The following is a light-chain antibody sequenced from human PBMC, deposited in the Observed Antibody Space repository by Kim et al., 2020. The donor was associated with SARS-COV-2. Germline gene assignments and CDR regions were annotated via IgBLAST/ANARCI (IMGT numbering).Light chain of an antibody. J-gene: IGLJ3*02. CDR3: QLWDSSSDHWV. V-gene: IGLV3-21*04. CDR2: YDL. Sequence: PGKTSNIAFGADNIGSKSVHCYLQKPGQAPLLVIYYDLDPPSGIPERVSGSNSGNTATLTISRVEAGDEADYYCQLWDSSSDHWVFGGGTQLTVL. CDR1: NIGSKS.